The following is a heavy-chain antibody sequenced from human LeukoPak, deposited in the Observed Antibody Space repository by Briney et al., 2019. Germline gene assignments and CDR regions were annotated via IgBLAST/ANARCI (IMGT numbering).Heavy chain of an antibody. J-gene: IGHJ4*02. D-gene: IGHD6-19*01. V-gene: IGHV1-18*01. Sequence: VASVKVSCKASGYTFTSYGISWVRQAPGQGLEWMGWISAYNGNTNYAQKLQGRVTMTTDTSTSTAYMELKSLRSEDTAVYFCARGGVGLAVAAYFDFWGQGTLVTVSS. CDR3: ARGGVGLAVAAYFDF. CDR2: ISAYNGNT. CDR1: GYTFTSYG.